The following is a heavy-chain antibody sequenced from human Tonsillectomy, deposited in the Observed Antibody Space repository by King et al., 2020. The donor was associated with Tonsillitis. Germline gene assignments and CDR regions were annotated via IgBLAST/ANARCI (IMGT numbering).Heavy chain of an antibody. CDR1: GYIFTSYW. CDR2: IDPSGTYT. CDR3: GRTKGLIPASGRDV. D-gene: IGHD3-16*01. V-gene: IGHV5-10-1*03. J-gene: IGHJ6*02. Sequence: VQLVESGAEVKKPGESLRISCKGSGYIFTSYWISWVRQMPGKGLEWMRRIDPSGTYTNYSPSFQGHVTISADKSISTAYVQWSSRKPSDPAMYYCGRTKGLIPASGRDVCGQGTTVTVS.